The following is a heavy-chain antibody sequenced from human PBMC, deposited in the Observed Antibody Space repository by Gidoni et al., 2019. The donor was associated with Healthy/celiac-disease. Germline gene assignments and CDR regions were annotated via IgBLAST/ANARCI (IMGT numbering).Heavy chain of an antibody. J-gene: IGHJ4*02. CDR1: GFTFDDYA. CDR2: ISWNSGTI. D-gene: IGHD4-17*01. Sequence: EVQLVESGGGLVQHGRSLRLSCAASGFTFDDYAMHWVRQTPGKGLEWVSGISWNSGTIGYADSVKGRFTISRDNAKNSLYLQMNSLRAEDMALYYCAKDIGYGAQSPYFDCWGQGTLVTVSS. V-gene: IGHV3-9*03. CDR3: AKDIGYGAQSPYFDC.